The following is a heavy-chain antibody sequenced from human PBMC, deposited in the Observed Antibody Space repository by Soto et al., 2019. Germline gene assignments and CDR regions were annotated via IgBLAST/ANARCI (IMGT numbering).Heavy chain of an antibody. J-gene: IGHJ4*02. V-gene: IGHV3-15*05. Sequence: ESGGGLVKPGGSLRLSCAASGFSFSNGWMSWVRQAPGKGLEWVGRIKSKIHGGTTDYAAHVKGRFTISRGDSKNTLYLQMHSLQTEDKAVYYCSTDEWEWGQGTLVTVSS. CDR1: GFSFSNGW. CDR3: STDEWE. D-gene: IGHD1-26*01. CDR2: IKSKIHGGTT.